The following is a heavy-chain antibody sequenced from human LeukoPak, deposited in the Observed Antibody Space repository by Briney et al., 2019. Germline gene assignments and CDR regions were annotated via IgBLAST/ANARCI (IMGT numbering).Heavy chain of an antibody. Sequence: GGSLRLSCAASGFTFSSYSMNWVRQAPGKGLEWVSSISSSSSYIYYADSVKGRFTISRDNAKNSLYLQMNSLRAEDTAVYYCARVAVAGYYNYYYMDVWGKGTTVTVSS. J-gene: IGHJ6*03. CDR2: ISSSSSYI. V-gene: IGHV3-21*01. CDR3: ARVAVAGYYNYYYMDV. CDR1: GFTFSSYS. D-gene: IGHD6-19*01.